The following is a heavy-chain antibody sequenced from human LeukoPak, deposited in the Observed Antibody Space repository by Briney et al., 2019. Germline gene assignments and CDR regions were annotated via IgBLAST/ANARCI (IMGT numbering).Heavy chain of an antibody. J-gene: IGHJ4*02. V-gene: IGHV4-59*08. D-gene: IGHD3-22*01. CDR3: ARQTYYDHRLLFTH. CDR1: GDSISGSY. Sequence: SETLSLTCAVSGDSISGSYWSRIRQPPGKGLEWIGFLSYSGTPSYNPSLRSRLTISGDTSRNQFSLKLNSVTAADTAVYYCARQTYYDHRLLFTHWGQGILVTVSS. CDR2: LSYSGTP.